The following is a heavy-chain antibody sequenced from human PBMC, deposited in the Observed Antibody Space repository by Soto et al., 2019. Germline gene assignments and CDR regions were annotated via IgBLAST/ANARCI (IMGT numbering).Heavy chain of an antibody. CDR3: ARHGRSGQQLVRHYYYYGMDV. J-gene: IGHJ6*02. Sequence: GESLKISCKGSGYSFTSYWIGWVRQMPGKGLEWMGIIYPGDSDTRYSPSFQGQVTISADKSISTAYLQWSSLKASDTAMYYCARHGRSGQQLVRHYYYYGMDVWGQGTTVTVSS. D-gene: IGHD6-13*01. V-gene: IGHV5-51*01. CDR1: GYSFTSYW. CDR2: IYPGDSDT.